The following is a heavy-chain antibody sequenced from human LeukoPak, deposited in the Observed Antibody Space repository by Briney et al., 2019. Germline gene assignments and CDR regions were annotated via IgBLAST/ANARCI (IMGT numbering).Heavy chain of an antibody. CDR3: VTATIFGYYYMDV. CDR2: ISSSSSTK. D-gene: IGHD3-3*01. CDR1: GFTFSSYS. Sequence: GGSLRLSCAASGFTFSSYSMNWVRQAPGKGLEWVSHISSSSSTKYYADSVKGRFTISRDNAKNSLYLQMNSLRAEDTAVYYCVTATIFGYYYMDVWGKGTTVTVSS. J-gene: IGHJ6*03. V-gene: IGHV3-48*01.